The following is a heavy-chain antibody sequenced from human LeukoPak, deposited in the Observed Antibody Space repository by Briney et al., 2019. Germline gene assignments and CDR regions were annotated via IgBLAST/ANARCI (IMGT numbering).Heavy chain of an antibody. J-gene: IGHJ3*02. CDR3: ASFSWIADAFDI. Sequence: SETLSLTCAVYGGSFSGYYWSLIRQPPGKGLEWVGEINHSGRTSYNPFLKSRVTISVETSKKQFSLKRRDVAAADTAVYYCASFSWIADAFDIWGQGTMVTVSS. D-gene: IGHD2-2*03. V-gene: IGHV4-34*01. CDR1: GGSFSGYY. CDR2: INHSGRT.